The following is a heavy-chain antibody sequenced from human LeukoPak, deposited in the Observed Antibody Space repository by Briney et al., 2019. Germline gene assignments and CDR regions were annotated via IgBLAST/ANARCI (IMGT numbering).Heavy chain of an antibody. CDR2: ISSSGSTI. CDR1: GFTFSSYE. D-gene: IGHD5-18*01. CDR3: ARERGNSYGYDY. Sequence: SLRLSCAASGFTFSSYEMNWVRQAPGKGLEWVSYISSSGSTIYYADSVKGRFTISRDNAKNSLYLQMNSLRAEDTAVYYCARERGNSYGYDYWGQGTLVTVSS. V-gene: IGHV3-48*03. J-gene: IGHJ4*02.